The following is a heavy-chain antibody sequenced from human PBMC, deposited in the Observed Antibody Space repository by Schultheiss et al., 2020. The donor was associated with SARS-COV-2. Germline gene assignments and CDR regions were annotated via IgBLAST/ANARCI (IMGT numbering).Heavy chain of an antibody. D-gene: IGHD3-3*01. CDR1: GYTFTGYY. CDR3: ARGSSYYDFWSGYSPAGWFDP. J-gene: IGHJ5*02. V-gene: IGHV1-2*02. Sequence: ASVKVSCKASGYTFTGYYMHWVRQAPGQGLEWMGWINPNSGGTNYAQKFQGRVTMTRDTSISTAYMELSRLRSDDTAVYYCARGSSYYDFWSGYSPAGWFDPWGQGTLVTVSS. CDR2: INPNSGGT.